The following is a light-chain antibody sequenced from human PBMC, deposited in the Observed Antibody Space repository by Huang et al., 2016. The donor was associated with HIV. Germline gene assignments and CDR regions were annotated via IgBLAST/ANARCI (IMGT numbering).Light chain of an antibody. CDR1: QIFSTY. CDR2: GTS. J-gene: IGKJ3*01. V-gene: IGKV1-39*01. CDR3: QRSFTTPLIT. Sequence: DIPMTPSPSSLSAPVGDSVPITCRASQIFSTYLNLYQQKPGKAPRLLIFGTSTLQSVIQARVSASGTGRDCALSITTLQPVDIATYYCQRSFTTPLITFGQGTKVEIK.